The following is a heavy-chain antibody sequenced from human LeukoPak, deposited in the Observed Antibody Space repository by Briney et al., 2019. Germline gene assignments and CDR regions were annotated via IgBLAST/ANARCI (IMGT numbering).Heavy chain of an antibody. Sequence: PGGSLRLSCAASGFTFSSYEMNWVRQAPGKGLEWVSVIYSGGSTYYADSVKGRFTISRDNSKNTLYLQMNSLRAEDTAVYYCARWIPYEGFDYWGQGTLVTVSS. CDR1: GFTFSSYE. J-gene: IGHJ4*02. CDR3: ARWIPYEGFDY. V-gene: IGHV3-66*01. CDR2: IYSGGST. D-gene: IGHD2-2*03.